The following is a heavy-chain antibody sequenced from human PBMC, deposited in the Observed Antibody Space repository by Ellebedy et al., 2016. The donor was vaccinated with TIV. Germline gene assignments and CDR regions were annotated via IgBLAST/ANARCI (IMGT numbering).Heavy chain of an antibody. J-gene: IGHJ4*02. CDR2: IDWDDDE. CDR3: AHHYSSSWYPVY. V-gene: IGHV2-70*12. D-gene: IGHD6-13*01. Sequence: SGPTLVKPTQTLTMTCTFSGFSLSTTGMCVGWIRQPPGKALEWLARIDWDDDEFYSPSLKSRLTITKDTSKNQVVLTMTNMDPVDTATYYCAHHYSSSWYPVYWGQGTLVTVSS. CDR1: GFSLSTTGMC.